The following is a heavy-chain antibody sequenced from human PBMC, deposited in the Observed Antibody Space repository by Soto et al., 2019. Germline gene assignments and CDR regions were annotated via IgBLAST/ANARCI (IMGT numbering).Heavy chain of an antibody. V-gene: IGHV5-51*01. CDR1: GYSFTSYW. CDR3: ARQGAAGTPGFSFDY. D-gene: IGHD6-13*01. J-gene: IGHJ4*02. Sequence: PGESLKISCKGSGYSFTSYWIGLVRQMPGKGLEWMGIIYPGDSDTRYSPSSQGQVTISADKSISTAYLQWSSLKASDTAMYYCARQGAAGTPGFSFDYWGQGTLVTVSS. CDR2: IYPGDSDT.